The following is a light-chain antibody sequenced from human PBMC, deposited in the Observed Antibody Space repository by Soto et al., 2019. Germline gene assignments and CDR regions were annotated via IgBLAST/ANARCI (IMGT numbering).Light chain of an antibody. Sequence: EIVVTQSPATLSVSPGERATLSCRTSQSVASNLAWYQQKPGQAPRLLIYGAFIRAPGFPVRFRGTGSGSEFTLTISSLQSEDGATYYCQQYDKWPYTFGRGTNLEIK. CDR1: QSVASN. CDR3: QQYDKWPYT. J-gene: IGKJ2*01. V-gene: IGKV3-15*01. CDR2: GAF.